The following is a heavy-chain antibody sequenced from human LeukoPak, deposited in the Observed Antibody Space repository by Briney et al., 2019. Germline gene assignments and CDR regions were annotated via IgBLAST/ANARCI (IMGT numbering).Heavy chain of an antibody. CDR2: INTDGSST. J-gene: IGHJ6*03. D-gene: IGHD1-26*01. V-gene: IGHV3-74*01. Sequence: GGSLRLSCAASGFTFSSYWMHWVRRAPGKGLVWVSRINTDGSSTSYADSVKGRFTISRDNARNSVYLQMNSLRAEDTAVYYCARAYSGTYSYNYFYYYMDVWGKGTTVTVSS. CDR3: ARAYSGTYSYNYFYYYMDV. CDR1: GFTFSSYW.